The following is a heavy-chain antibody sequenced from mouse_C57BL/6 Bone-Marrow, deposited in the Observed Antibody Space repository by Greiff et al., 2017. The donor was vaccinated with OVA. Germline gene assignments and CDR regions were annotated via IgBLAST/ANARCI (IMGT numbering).Heavy chain of an antibody. CDR3: ARSGSYDWYFDV. Sequence: VKLKQSGAELARPGASVKLSCKASGYTFTSYGISWVKQRTGQGLEWIGEIYPRSGNTYYTEKFKGKATLTAANSSSTAYMELRSLTSEDSSVSFCARSGSYDWYFDVWGTGTTVTVSS. J-gene: IGHJ1*03. CDR2: IYPRSGNT. V-gene: IGHV1-81*01. D-gene: IGHD1-1*02. CDR1: GYTFTSYG.